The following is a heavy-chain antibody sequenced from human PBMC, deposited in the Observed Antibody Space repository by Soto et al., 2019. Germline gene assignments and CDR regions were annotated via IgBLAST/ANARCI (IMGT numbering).Heavy chain of an antibody. CDR1: GFTFSSYA. Sequence: EVQLLESGGGLVQPGGSLRLSCAASGFTFSSYAMSWVRQAPGKGLEWVSAISGSGGSTYYADSVKGRFTISRDNSKNTLYLQMNSLRAEDTAVYYCASHVLLWFGELNYWGQGTLVTVSS. CDR2: ISGSGGST. CDR3: ASHVLLWFGELNY. D-gene: IGHD3-10*01. V-gene: IGHV3-23*01. J-gene: IGHJ4*02.